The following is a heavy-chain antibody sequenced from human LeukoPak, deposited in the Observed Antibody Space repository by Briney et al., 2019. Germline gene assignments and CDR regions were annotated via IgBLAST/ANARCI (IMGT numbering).Heavy chain of an antibody. J-gene: IGHJ4*02. CDR3: AKAVPVRGVHPHFDY. CDR1: GFTFDDYG. V-gene: IGHV3-20*04. D-gene: IGHD3-10*01. CDR2: INWNGGST. Sequence: PGGSLRLSCAASGFTFDDYGMSWVRQAPGKGLEWVSGINWNGGSTGYADSVKGRFTISRDNAKNSLYLQMNSLRAEDTAVYYCAKAVPVRGVHPHFDYWGQGTLVTVSS.